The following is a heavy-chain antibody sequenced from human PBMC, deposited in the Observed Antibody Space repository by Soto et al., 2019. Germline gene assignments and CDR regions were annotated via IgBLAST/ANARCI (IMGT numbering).Heavy chain of an antibody. D-gene: IGHD6-13*01. V-gene: IGHV1-2*02. Sequence: ASAKVSCKASGYTFTGYYMHCVRQAPGQGLEWMGWINPNSGGTNYAQKFQGRVTMTRDTSISTAYMELSRLRSDDTAVYYCARERLRAIAAPLHWFDPWGQGTLVTVSS. CDR1: GYTFTGYY. J-gene: IGHJ5*02. CDR2: INPNSGGT. CDR3: ARERLRAIAAPLHWFDP.